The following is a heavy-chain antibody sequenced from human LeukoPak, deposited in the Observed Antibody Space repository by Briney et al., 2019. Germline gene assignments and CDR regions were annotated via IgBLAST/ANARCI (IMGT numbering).Heavy chain of an antibody. D-gene: IGHD6-19*01. CDR3: AREGYSSNFDS. Sequence: GGSLRLSCAASGFTFSTHWMHWVRQAPGEGLVWVSRIYSDGSGTFYADSVKGRFTISRDNAKNTLYLQMNSLRADDTAVYYCAREGYSSNFDSWGQGTLVTVSS. V-gene: IGHV3-74*01. CDR2: IYSDGSGT. J-gene: IGHJ4*02. CDR1: GFTFSTHW.